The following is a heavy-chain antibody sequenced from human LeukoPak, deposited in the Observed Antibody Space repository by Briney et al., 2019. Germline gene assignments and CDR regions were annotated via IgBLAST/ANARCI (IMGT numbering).Heavy chain of an antibody. CDR2: IYYSGST. CDR3: ARADDYGDPLPRYMDV. J-gene: IGHJ6*03. Sequence: SETLSLTCAVSGGSITSSNWWSWVRQPPEKGLEWIGEIYYSGSTNYNPSLKSRVTISIDKSKNQFSLKVSSVTASDTAVYYCARADDYGDPLPRYMDVWGKGTTVTVSS. CDR1: GGSITSSNW. D-gene: IGHD4-17*01. V-gene: IGHV4-4*02.